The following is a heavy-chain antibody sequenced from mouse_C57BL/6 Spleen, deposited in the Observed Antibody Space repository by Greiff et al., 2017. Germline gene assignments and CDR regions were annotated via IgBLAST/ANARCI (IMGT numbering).Heavy chain of an antibody. CDR3: ARQGITTVVATYYFDY. D-gene: IGHD1-1*01. Sequence: EVQLVESGGGLVKPGGSLKLSCAASGFTFSSYTMSWVRQTPEKRLEWVATISGGGGNTYYPDSVKGRFTISRDNAKNTLYLQMSSLRSEDTALYYCARQGITTVVATYYFDYWGQGTTLTVSS. CDR2: ISGGGGNT. CDR1: GFTFSSYT. J-gene: IGHJ2*01. V-gene: IGHV5-9*01.